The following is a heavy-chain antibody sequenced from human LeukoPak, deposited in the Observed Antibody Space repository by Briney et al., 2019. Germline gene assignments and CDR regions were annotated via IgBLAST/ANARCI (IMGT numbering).Heavy chain of an antibody. Sequence: SETLSLTCAVYGASFRNYYWSWIRQTPGKGLEWIGEIDHSGTTSYNPSLKSRVTISLDTSKNQFSLKVTSVTAADTAVYYCARSGTYQYSSTSDYWGQGTLVTVSS. J-gene: IGHJ4*02. CDR2: IDHSGTT. CDR3: ARSGTYQYSSTSDY. CDR1: GASFRNYY. D-gene: IGHD3-10*01. V-gene: IGHV4-34*01.